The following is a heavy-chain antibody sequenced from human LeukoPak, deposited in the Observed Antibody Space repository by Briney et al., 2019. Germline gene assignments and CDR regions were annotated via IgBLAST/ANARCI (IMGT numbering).Heavy chain of an antibody. D-gene: IGHD2-2*01. J-gene: IGHJ5*02. CDR3: ARDMVKGVVVVPAARAFDP. V-gene: IGHV1-3*01. CDR2: INGGNGNT. Sequence: ASVKVSCTASGYTFTTYAMHWVRQAPGQRLEWMGWINGGNGNTKYSQKFQGRVTITRDTSASTAYMELSSLRSEDTALYYCARDMVKGVVVVPAARAFDPWGQGTLVTVSS. CDR1: GYTFTTYA.